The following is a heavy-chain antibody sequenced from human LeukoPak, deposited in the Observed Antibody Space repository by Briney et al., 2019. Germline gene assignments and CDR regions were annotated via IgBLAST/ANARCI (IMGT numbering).Heavy chain of an antibody. CDR2: IYSGGST. Sequence: GGSLRLSCAASGFTVSSNYMSWVRQAPGKGLEWVSVIYSGGSTYYADSVKGRFTISRDNSKNTLYLQMNSLRAEDTAVYYCAREENPYYYDSSDAFDIWGQGTMVTVSS. D-gene: IGHD3-22*01. CDR1: GFTVSSNY. CDR3: AREENPYYYDSSDAFDI. J-gene: IGHJ3*02. V-gene: IGHV3-53*01.